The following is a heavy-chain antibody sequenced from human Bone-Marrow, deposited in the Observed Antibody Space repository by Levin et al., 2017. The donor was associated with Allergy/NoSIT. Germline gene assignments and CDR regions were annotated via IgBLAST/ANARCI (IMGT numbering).Heavy chain of an antibody. CDR2: ISQSGST. CDR1: HGSFTGHY. Sequence: PSVTLSLTCAVNHGSFTGHYWAWIRQAPGKGLEWIGEISQSGSTNYNPSLRSRLTTSVDSSKMQFSLNLTAVTVADTATYYCARGPITLGRPYDYWGQGILVTVSS. D-gene: IGHD3-16*01. CDR3: ARGPITLGRPYDY. J-gene: IGHJ4*02. V-gene: IGHV4-34*01.